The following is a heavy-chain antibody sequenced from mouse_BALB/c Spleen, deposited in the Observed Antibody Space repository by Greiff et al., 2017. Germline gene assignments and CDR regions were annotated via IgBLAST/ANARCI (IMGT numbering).Heavy chain of an antibody. CDR3: ARRRWDRDPFAY. D-gene: IGHD3-3*01. CDR1: GYTFTDYV. J-gene: IGHJ3*01. V-gene: IGHV1-77*01. CDR2: IYPGSGST. Sequence: QVQLQQSGPELVKPGASVKMSCKASGYTFTDYVISWVKQRTGQGLEWIGEIYPGSGSTYYNEKFKGKATLTADKSSNTAYMQLSSLTSEDSAVYFCARRRWDRDPFAYWGQGTLVTVSA.